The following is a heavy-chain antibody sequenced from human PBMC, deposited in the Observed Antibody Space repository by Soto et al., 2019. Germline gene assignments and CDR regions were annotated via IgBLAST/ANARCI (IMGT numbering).Heavy chain of an antibody. V-gene: IGHV4-31*03. D-gene: IGHD4-17*01. Sequence: QVQLQESGPGLVKPSQTLSLTCTVSGGSISSGGYYWSWIRQHPGKGLEWIGYIYYSGSTYYNPSLKSRVTISVETSKNQFSLKLSSVTAADTAVYYCARNDYGDYENWFDPWGQGTLVTVSS. J-gene: IGHJ5*02. CDR1: GGSISSGGYY. CDR2: IYYSGST. CDR3: ARNDYGDYENWFDP.